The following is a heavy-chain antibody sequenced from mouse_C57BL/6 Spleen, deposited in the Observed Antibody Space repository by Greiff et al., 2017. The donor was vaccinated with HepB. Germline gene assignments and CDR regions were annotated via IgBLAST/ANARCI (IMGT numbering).Heavy chain of an antibody. J-gene: IGHJ2*01. CDR2: IYPGSGST. D-gene: IGHD1-1*01. CDR1: GYTFTSYW. V-gene: IGHV1-55*01. CDR3: ARSIRTDSSYDY. Sequence: QVQLQQPGAELVKPGASVKMSCKASGYTFTSYWITWVKQRPGQGLEWIGDIYPGSGSTNYNEKFKSKATLTVDTSSSTAYMQLSSLTSEDSAVYYCARSIRTDSSYDYWGQGTTLTVSS.